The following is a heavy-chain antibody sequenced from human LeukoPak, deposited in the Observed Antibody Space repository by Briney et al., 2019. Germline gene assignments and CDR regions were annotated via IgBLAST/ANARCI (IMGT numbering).Heavy chain of an antibody. CDR1: GGTFSSYA. V-gene: IGHV1-69*01. CDR2: IIPIFGTA. Sequence: GASVKVSCKASGGTFSSYAISWVRQAPGQGLEWMGGIIPIFGTANYAQKFQGRVTITADESTSTAYMELRSLRSDDTAVYYCARTSTSAKFRSENWFDPWGQGTLVTVSS. D-gene: IGHD2-21*01. CDR3: ARTSTSAKFRSENWFDP. J-gene: IGHJ5*02.